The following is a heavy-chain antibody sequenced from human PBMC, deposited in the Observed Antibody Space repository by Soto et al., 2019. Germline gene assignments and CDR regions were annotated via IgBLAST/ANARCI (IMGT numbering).Heavy chain of an antibody. CDR1: GGSISSSSYY. CDR3: ASIVATPMRANKARDY. V-gene: IGHV4-39*01. J-gene: IGHJ4*02. CDR2: IYYSGST. D-gene: IGHD5-12*01. Sequence: SETLSLTCTVSGGSISSSSYYWGWIRQPPGKGLEWIGSIYYSGSTYYNPSLKSRVTISVDTSKNQFSLKLSSVTAADTAVYYCASIVATPMRANKARDYWGQGTLVTVSS.